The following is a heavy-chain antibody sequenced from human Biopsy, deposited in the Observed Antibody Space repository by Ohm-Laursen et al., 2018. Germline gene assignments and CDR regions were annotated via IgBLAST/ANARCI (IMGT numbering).Heavy chain of an antibody. V-gene: IGHV1-46*02. J-gene: IGHJ4*02. CDR1: GYAFHTYY. Sequence: ASVKVSCKASGYAFHTYYMHWVRQAPGQGLEWLGYINPSGRYTRNVQSFQGRVTMTRDTSTSTVYMELSGLTSDDTAVYYCARPRGTATAIADGLDYWGQGTLVTVSS. CDR2: INPSGRYT. CDR3: ARPRGTATAIADGLDY. D-gene: IGHD2-21*02.